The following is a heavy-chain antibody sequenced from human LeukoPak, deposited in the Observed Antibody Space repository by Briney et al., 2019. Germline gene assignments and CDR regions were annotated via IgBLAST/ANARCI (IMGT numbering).Heavy chain of an antibody. V-gene: IGHV4-39*07. D-gene: IGHD3-9*01. CDR1: GGSVSSSSYY. Sequence: SETLSLTCIVSGGSVSSSSYYWGWIRQPPRKALEWTGTIYYNGATRYNPSLNSRVTISVDTSKNQFSLKLSSVTAADTAVYYCARGPIYYDILTGYYFWFDPWGQGTLVTVSS. J-gene: IGHJ5*02. CDR3: ARGPIYYDILTGYYFWFDP. CDR2: IYYNGAT.